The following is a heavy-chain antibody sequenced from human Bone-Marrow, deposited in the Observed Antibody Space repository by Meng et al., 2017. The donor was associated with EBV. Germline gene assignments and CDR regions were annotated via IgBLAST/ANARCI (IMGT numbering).Heavy chain of an antibody. CDR1: GYTFTGHD. J-gene: IGHJ4*02. CDR2: IDPNSGGA. Sequence: VQRGQSGAEAKKPGPSVRVSCKASGYTFTGHDMPWVRQAPGKGLEWMGRIDPNSGGADYAQKFQGGVTMTRDTSISTFYMELSRLTSDDTAVYFCARASDYGNDPDYWGQGTLVTVSS. CDR3: ARASDYGNDPDY. D-gene: IGHD4-11*01. V-gene: IGHV1-2*06.